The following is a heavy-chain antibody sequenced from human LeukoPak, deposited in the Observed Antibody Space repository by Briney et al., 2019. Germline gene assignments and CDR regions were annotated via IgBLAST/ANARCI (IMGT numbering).Heavy chain of an antibody. D-gene: IGHD2-15*01. CDR2: IIPILGIA. Sequence: GASVKVSCKASGGTFSSYAISWVRQAPGQGLEWMGRIIPILGIANYAQKFQGRVTITADKSTSTAYMELSSLRSEDTAVYYCARDGVLGYCSGGSCYTLDYWGQGTLVTVSS. CDR3: ARDGVLGYCSGGSCYTLDY. J-gene: IGHJ4*02. V-gene: IGHV1-69*04. CDR1: GGTFSSYA.